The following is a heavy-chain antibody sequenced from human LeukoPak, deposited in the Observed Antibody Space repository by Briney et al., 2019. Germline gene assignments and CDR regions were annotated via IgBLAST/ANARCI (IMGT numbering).Heavy chain of an antibody. D-gene: IGHD2-21*02. Sequence: SETQSLTCTVSGGSISSSSYYWGWIRQPPGKGLEWIGSIYYSGSTYYNPSLKSRVTISVDTSKNQFSLKLGSVTAADTAVYYCAREYCGGDCYSPLYFDYWGQGTLVPVSS. CDR2: IYYSGST. CDR3: AREYCGGDCYSPLYFDY. J-gene: IGHJ4*02. V-gene: IGHV4-39*02. CDR1: GGSISSSSYY.